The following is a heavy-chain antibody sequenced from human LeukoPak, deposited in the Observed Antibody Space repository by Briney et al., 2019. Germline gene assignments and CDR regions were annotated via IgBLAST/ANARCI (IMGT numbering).Heavy chain of an antibody. Sequence: SETLSLTCAVYGGSFSGYYWSWIRQPPGEGLEWIGEINHSGSTNYNPSLKSRVTISVDTSKNQFSLKLSSVTAADTAVYYCARALYPTSSGGFHFDYWGQGTLVTVSS. D-gene: IGHD6-19*01. V-gene: IGHV4-34*01. CDR3: ARALYPTSSGGFHFDY. CDR1: GGSFSGYY. CDR2: INHSGST. J-gene: IGHJ4*02.